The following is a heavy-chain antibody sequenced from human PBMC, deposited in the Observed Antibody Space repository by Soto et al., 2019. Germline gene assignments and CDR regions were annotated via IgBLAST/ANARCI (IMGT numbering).Heavy chain of an antibody. CDR3: VRDSADSRYQHFYMDV. Sequence: ELQLVESGGGLVQPGGSLRLSCVVSGFSINDHTMDWVRQAPGKGLEWIGRSRNKVNRYTTEYAASMEGRFTISRDDSTNSLYLQVNSLKTEDTAVYYCVRDSADSRYQHFYMDVWGKGTAVTVSS. V-gene: IGHV3-72*01. J-gene: IGHJ6*03. CDR2: SRNKVNRYTT. D-gene: IGHD2-2*01. CDR1: GFSINDHT.